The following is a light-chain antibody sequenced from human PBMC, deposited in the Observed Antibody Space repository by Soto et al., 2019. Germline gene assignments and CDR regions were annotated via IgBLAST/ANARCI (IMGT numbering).Light chain of an antibody. V-gene: IGKV1-5*03. CDR2: EVS. CDR3: QHYSGDRAT. Sequence: DILLTQSPSTLSASVGDRVTISCRASQSINKWLAWYQHKPGKAPNLLIYEVSTLHSGVPSRFSGSGSATEFTLTISSLRPDDFATYYCQHYSGDRATFGQGTKVDIK. CDR1: QSINKW. J-gene: IGKJ1*01.